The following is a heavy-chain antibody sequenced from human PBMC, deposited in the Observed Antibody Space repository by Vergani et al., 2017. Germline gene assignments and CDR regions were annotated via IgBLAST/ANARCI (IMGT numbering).Heavy chain of an antibody. D-gene: IGHD5-12*01. CDR1: GFTFNHYA. CDR3: AKANPRNSGYDYLYYYHAMDV. CDR2: ISGSGGST. V-gene: IGHV3-23*01. Sequence: EVQLLESGGDLVQPGGSLRLSCAASGFTFNHYAMNWVRQAPGKGLEWVSGISGSGGSTYYAGSVKGRLTISRNSSKNPLYLQMNSLSAGETAVYYCAKANPRNSGYDYLYYYHAMDVWGQGTTVTVSS. J-gene: IGHJ6*02.